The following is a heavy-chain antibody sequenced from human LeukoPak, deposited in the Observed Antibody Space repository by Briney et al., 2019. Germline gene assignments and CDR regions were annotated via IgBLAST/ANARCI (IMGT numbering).Heavy chain of an antibody. CDR2: IYYSGNT. Sequence: RSSETLSLTCTVSGGSISSSSYYWGWIRQPPGKGLEWIGTIYYSGNTYYNPSLKSRVTISVDTSKNQFSLRLSSVTAADTAAYYCASRYTIFGVATFDYWGQGTLVTVSS. D-gene: IGHD3-3*01. J-gene: IGHJ4*02. CDR3: ASRYTIFGVATFDY. V-gene: IGHV4-39*01. CDR1: GGSISSSSYY.